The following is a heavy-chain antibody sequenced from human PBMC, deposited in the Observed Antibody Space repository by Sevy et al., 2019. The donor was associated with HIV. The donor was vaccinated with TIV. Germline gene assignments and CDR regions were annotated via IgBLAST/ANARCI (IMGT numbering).Heavy chain of an antibody. D-gene: IGHD3-22*01. Sequence: GGSLRLSCAASGFTFSSYSMNWVRQAPGKGLEWVSSISSSSSYIYYADSVKGRFTISRDNAKNSLYLQMNSLRAEDTAVYYCAIEKHYYDSSGYFVFDYWGQGTLVTVSS. CDR1: GFTFSSYS. V-gene: IGHV3-21*01. J-gene: IGHJ4*02. CDR3: AIEKHYYDSSGYFVFDY. CDR2: ISSSSSYI.